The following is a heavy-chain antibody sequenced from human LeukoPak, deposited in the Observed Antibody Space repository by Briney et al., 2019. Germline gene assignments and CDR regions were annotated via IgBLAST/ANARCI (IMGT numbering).Heavy chain of an antibody. CDR1: GFTFSDYS. CDR2: ISSSSSTI. J-gene: IGHJ4*02. D-gene: IGHD6-19*01. V-gene: IGHV3-48*02. CDR3: ARSDSSGWQQLDY. Sequence: PGGSLRLSCAASGFTFSDYSMNWVRQAPGKGLGWVSYISSSSSTIYYADSVKGRFTISRDNAKNSLFLQMNSLRDEDSAVYYCARSDSSGWQQLDYWGQGTLVTVSS.